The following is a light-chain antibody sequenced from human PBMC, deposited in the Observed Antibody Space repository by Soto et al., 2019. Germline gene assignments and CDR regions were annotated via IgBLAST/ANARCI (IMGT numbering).Light chain of an antibody. CDR2: DVN. Sequence: QSALTQPRSVSGSPGHSVTISCTGTSSDVGAYNYVSWYQQHPGKAPKLIIYDVNKRPSGVPDRFSGSKSGNTASLTISGLQAEDEGDYFCCSYEGTYSFRVFSGGTKLTVL. CDR3: CSYEGTYSFRV. J-gene: IGLJ2*01. V-gene: IGLV2-11*01. CDR1: SSDVGAYNY.